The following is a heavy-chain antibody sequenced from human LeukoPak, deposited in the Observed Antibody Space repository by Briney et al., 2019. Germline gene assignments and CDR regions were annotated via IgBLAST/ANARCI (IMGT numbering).Heavy chain of an antibody. J-gene: IGHJ4*02. Sequence: GGSLRLSCAACGFTFSSYWMSWVRQAPGKGLEWVANIKQDGSEKYYVDSVKGRFTISRDNAKNSLYLQMNSLRAEDTAVYYCARVSRGPHPYYYDSSGYMDYWGQGTLVTVSS. CDR3: ARVSRGPHPYYYDSSGYMDY. D-gene: IGHD3-22*01. CDR1: GFTFSSYW. CDR2: IKQDGSEK. V-gene: IGHV3-7*01.